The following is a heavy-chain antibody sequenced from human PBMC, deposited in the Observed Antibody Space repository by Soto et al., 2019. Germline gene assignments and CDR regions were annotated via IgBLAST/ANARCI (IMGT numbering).Heavy chain of an antibody. V-gene: IGHV3-48*02. J-gene: IGHJ4*02. D-gene: IGHD1-20*01. CDR2: NGRTRKYI. CDR3: ARDHNWSFDY. Sequence: EVQLVESGGGLVQPGGSLRLSCAASGFTFDDYSMNWGRQAPGKGQEGVSYNGRTRKYIDYADSVKGRFTISRDGATNSVFLQMDSLRDEDTSVYYCARDHNWSFDYWGQGIPVTVSS. CDR1: GFTFDDYS.